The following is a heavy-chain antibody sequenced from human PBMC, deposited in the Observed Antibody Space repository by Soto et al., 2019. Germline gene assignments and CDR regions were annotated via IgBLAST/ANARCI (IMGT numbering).Heavy chain of an antibody. CDR1: GDTVSSNSVA. D-gene: IGHD2-15*01. CDR3: ARSEEDSDYYYYGMDV. J-gene: IGHJ6*02. Sequence: SETLSLTCVGSGDTVSSNSVAWNWVRQSPSRGLEWLGRTYYRSRWYSDYAVSVRSRIDINADTSKNQVSLQLNSVTPEDTAVYYCARSEEDSDYYYYGMDVWGPGITVTVSS. V-gene: IGHV6-1*01. CDR2: TYYRSRWYS.